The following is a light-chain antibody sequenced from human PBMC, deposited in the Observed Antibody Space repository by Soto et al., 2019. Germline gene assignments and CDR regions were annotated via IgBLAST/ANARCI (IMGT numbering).Light chain of an antibody. CDR1: SSDVGGYNF. J-gene: IGLJ2*01. CDR2: EVS. Sequence: QSALTQPASVSGSPGQSITISCSGTSSDVGGYNFVSWYQQHPGKAPKLMIYEVSYRPSGVSNRFSCSTSGNTASLTISGLQAEDDDYYYCCSYTSSSTLIFGGGTKLTVL. V-gene: IGLV2-14*01. CDR3: CSYTSSSTLI.